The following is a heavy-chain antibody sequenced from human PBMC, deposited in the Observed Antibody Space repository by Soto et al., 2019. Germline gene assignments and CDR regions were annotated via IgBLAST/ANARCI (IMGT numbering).Heavy chain of an antibody. J-gene: IGHJ6*02. CDR3: ARDPGYDYVWGSPDPYYYYGMDV. V-gene: IGHV1-18*01. Sequence: GASVKVSCKASGYTFTSYGISWVRQAPGQGLEWMGWISAYNGNTNYAQKLQGRVTMTTDTSTSTAYMELRSLRSDDPAVYYCARDPGYDYVWGSPDPYYYYGMDVWGQGTTVTVSS. CDR1: GYTFTSYG. CDR2: ISAYNGNT. D-gene: IGHD3-16*01.